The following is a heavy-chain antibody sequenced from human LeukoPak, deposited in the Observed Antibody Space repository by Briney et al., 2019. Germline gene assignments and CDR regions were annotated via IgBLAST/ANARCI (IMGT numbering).Heavy chain of an antibody. Sequence: NPGGSLRLSCAASGFTFSSYSMNWVRQAPGKGLEWVSSISSSSSYIYYADSVKGRFTISRDNAKNSLYLQMNSLRAEDTAVYYCVRAMDTAMVTDAFDIWGQGTMVTVSS. V-gene: IGHV3-21*01. CDR1: GFTFSSYS. CDR3: VRAMDTAMVTDAFDI. D-gene: IGHD5-18*01. CDR2: ISSSSSYI. J-gene: IGHJ3*02.